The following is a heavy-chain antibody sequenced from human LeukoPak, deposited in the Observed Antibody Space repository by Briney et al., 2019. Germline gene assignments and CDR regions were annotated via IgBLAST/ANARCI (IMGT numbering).Heavy chain of an antibody. CDR2: IYYSGST. CDR1: GGSISSYY. D-gene: IGHD3-10*01. V-gene: IGHV4-59*01. J-gene: IGHJ1*01. Sequence: PSETLSLTCTVSGGSISSYYWSWIRQPPGKGLEWIGYIYYSGSTNYNPSLKSRVTISVDTSKNQFSLKLSSVIAADTAVYYCARTYYYGSGSYWVPIYFQHWGQGTLVTVSS. CDR3: ARTYYYGSGSYWVPIYFQH.